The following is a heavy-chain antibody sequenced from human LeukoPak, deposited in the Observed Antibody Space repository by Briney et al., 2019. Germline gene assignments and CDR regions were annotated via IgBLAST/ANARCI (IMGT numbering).Heavy chain of an antibody. CDR1: GGSISNYF. V-gene: IGHV4-59*01. CDR2: IYYSETT. CDR3: ARSSNPYYYDSPDYYYMDV. D-gene: IGHD3-22*01. Sequence: SSETLSLTCSVSGGSISNYFWSWIRQPPGKGLECIGFIYYSETTNYNPSFKSRVTISVDTSKNQFSLKLSSVTAADTAVYYCARSSNPYYYDSPDYYYMDVWGKGTTVTVSS. J-gene: IGHJ6*03.